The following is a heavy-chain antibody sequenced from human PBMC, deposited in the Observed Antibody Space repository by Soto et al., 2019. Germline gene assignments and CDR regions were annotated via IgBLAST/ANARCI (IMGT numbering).Heavy chain of an antibody. CDR2: INPNSGGT. Sequence: ASVKVSCKASGYTFTGYYMHWVRQAPGQGLEWMGWINPNSGGTNYAQKFQGSVTMTRDTSISTAYMELSRLRSDDTAVYYCAREWGYYDSSGYSAFDIWGQGTMVTVSS. CDR3: AREWGYYDSSGYSAFDI. D-gene: IGHD3-22*01. V-gene: IGHV1-2*04. J-gene: IGHJ3*02. CDR1: GYTFTGYY.